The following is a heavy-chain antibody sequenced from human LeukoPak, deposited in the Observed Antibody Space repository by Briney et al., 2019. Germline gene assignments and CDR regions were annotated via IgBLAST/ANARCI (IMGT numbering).Heavy chain of an antibody. CDR1: GYTLTELS. Sequence: ASVKVSCKVSGYTLTELSMHWVRQAPGKGLEWMGGVDPEDGETIYAQKFQGRVTMTEDTSTDTAYMELSSLRSEDTAVYYCATDYPHFTMVRGVINYWGQGTLVTVSS. CDR2: VDPEDGET. CDR3: ATDYPHFTMVRGVINY. V-gene: IGHV1-24*01. D-gene: IGHD3-10*01. J-gene: IGHJ4*02.